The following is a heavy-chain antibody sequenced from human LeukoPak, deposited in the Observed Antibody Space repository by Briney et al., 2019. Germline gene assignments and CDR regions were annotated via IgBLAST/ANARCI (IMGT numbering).Heavy chain of an antibody. D-gene: IGHD2-21*02. CDR3: AKGVTARPHYYYYYGMDV. CDR1: GFTFNNYA. CDR2: ISGSGGST. Sequence: GGSLRLSCAASGFTFNNYAMSWVRQAPGKGLEWVSAISGSGGSTYYADSVKGRFTISRDNSKNTLYLQMNSLRAEDTAVYYCAKGVTARPHYYYYYGMDVWGQGTTVTVSS. V-gene: IGHV3-23*01. J-gene: IGHJ6*02.